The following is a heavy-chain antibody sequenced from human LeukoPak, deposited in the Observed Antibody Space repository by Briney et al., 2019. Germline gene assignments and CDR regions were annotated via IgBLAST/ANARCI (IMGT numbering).Heavy chain of an antibody. CDR1: GGSISSSSYY. V-gene: IGHV4-39*01. Sequence: SKTLSLTCTVSGGSISSSSYYWGWIRQPPGKGLEWIGSIYYSGSTYYNPSLKSRVTISVDTSKNQFSLKLSSVTATDTAVYYCARLGPNYYGSGSYYKGYWGQGTLVTVSS. D-gene: IGHD3-10*01. CDR2: IYYSGST. CDR3: ARLGPNYYGSGSYYKGY. J-gene: IGHJ4*02.